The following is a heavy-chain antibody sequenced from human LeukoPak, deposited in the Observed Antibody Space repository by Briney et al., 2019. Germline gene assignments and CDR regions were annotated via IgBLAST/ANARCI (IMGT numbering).Heavy chain of an antibody. D-gene: IGHD6-19*01. CDR1: GFTFSSYS. V-gene: IGHV3-21*01. CDR2: ISSSSSYI. Sequence: GGSLRLSCAASGFTFSSYSMNWVRQAPGKGLEWVSSISSSSSYIYYADSVKGRFTISRDNAKNSLYLQMNSLRAEDTAVYYCARVSPPSSGWYAFDYWGQGTLVTVSS. CDR3: ARVSPPSSGWYAFDY. J-gene: IGHJ4*02.